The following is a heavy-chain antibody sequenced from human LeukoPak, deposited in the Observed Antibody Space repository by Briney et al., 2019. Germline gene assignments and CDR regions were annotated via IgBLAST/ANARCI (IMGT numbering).Heavy chain of an antibody. D-gene: IGHD3-22*01. CDR1: VYTFTTYY. J-gene: IGHJ3*02. CDR3: ARIETDSNGYSLGAFDI. CDR2: INPTGGST. Sequence: ASVTVSCKASVYTFTTYYMHWVRQAPRQGLEWMGIINPTGGSTTYAQKFQGRVTMTRDTSTSTVYMELSSLRSEDTAVYYCARIETDSNGYSLGAFDIWGQGTMVTVSS. V-gene: IGHV1-46*01.